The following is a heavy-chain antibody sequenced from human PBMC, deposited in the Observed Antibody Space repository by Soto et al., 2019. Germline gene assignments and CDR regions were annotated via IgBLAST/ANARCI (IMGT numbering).Heavy chain of an antibody. D-gene: IGHD6-19*01. V-gene: IGHV1-18*01. J-gene: IGHJ4*02. CDR1: GYTFTSYG. CDR2: ISAYNGNT. CDR3: ARDSTQWLVFDY. Sequence: ASVKVSCKASGYTFTSYGISWVRQAPGQGLEWMGWISAYNGNTNYAQKLQGRVTMTTDTSTSTAYMELRSLSSDDTAVYYCARDSTQWLVFDYWGQGTLVTVSS.